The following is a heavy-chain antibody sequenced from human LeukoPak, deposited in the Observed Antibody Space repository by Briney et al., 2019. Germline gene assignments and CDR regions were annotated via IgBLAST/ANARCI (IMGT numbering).Heavy chain of an antibody. V-gene: IGHV3-9*01. CDR3: AKDGRSAPWYFDF. J-gene: IGHJ2*01. CDR2: ISWNSGSI. Sequence: GGSLRLSCAASGFTFDDYAMHWVRQAPGKGLEWVLGISWNSGSIGYADSVKGRFTISRDNAKNSLYLQMNSLRAEDTALYYCAKDGRSAPWYFDFWGRGTLVTVSS. CDR1: GFTFDDYA.